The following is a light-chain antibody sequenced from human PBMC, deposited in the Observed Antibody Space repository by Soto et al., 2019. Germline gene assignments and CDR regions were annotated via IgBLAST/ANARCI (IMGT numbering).Light chain of an antibody. CDR3: TSYTSSSTYVV. Sequence: QSALTQPASVSGSPGQSITISCTGTSSDVGGYNYVSWYQHQPGKAPKLMFYEVNNRPSGVSYRFSASKSGNTASLTISGLQAEDEADYYCTSYTSSSTYVVFGGGTKVTVL. CDR1: SSDVGGYNY. CDR2: EVN. V-gene: IGLV2-14*01. J-gene: IGLJ2*01.